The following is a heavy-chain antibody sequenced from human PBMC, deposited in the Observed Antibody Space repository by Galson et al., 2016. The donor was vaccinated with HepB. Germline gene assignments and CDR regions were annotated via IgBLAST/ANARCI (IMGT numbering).Heavy chain of an antibody. V-gene: IGHV3-11*06. J-gene: IGHJ3*02. Sequence: SLRLSCAASGFNFSEHSIVWIRQTPEKGLEWLSYITRNHYTNYADSVRGRFTISRDNAKNLLYLQMNSLRAEDTAVYFGARDSSPSIESGGYYDAFDIWGQGTMVTVSS. CDR1: GFNFSEHS. CDR2: ITRNHYT. CDR3: ARDSSPSIESGGYYDAFDI. D-gene: IGHD2/OR15-2a*01.